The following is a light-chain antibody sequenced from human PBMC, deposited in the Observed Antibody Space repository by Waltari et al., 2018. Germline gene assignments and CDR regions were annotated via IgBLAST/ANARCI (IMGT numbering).Light chain of an antibody. J-gene: IGLJ2*01. Sequence: SVLTQPPSASWTPGQRVTIPCSGSSPNIGSTYVYWYQHLPGPPPKLPIYRNKQRPPGVPDRFSGSKSGTSASLAISGLRSEGEADYYCAAWDDSLSGVLFGGGTKLTV. CDR3: AAWDDSLSGVL. CDR1: SPNIGSTY. V-gene: IGLV1-47*01. CDR2: RNK.